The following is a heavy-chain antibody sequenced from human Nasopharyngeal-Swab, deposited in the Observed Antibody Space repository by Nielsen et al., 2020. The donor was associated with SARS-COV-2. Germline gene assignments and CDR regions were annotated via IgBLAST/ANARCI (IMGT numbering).Heavy chain of an antibody. CDR1: GFTFSDYY. D-gene: IGHD3-16*01. V-gene: IGHV3-11*01. CDR3: ARGPALTEYFDY. J-gene: IGHJ4*02. CDR2: ISSSGSTI. Sequence: GESLKISCAASGFTFSDYYMSWIRQAPGKGLEWVSYISSSGSTIYYADSVKGRFTISRDNAKNSLYLQMNGLRAEDTAVYYCARGPALTEYFDYWGQGTLVTVSS.